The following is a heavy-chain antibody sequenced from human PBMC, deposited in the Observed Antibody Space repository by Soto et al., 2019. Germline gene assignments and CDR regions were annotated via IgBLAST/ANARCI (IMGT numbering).Heavy chain of an antibody. CDR3: ARALAYCGGDCPYAFDI. CDR1: GFTVSSNY. Sequence: EVQLVESGGGLIQPGGSLRLSCAASGFTVSSNYMSWVRQAPGKGLEWVSVIYSGGSTYYADSVKGRFTISRDNSKNTLYLQMNSLRAEDTAVYYCARALAYCGGDCPYAFDIWGQGTMVTVSS. V-gene: IGHV3-53*01. D-gene: IGHD2-21*02. CDR2: IYSGGST. J-gene: IGHJ3*02.